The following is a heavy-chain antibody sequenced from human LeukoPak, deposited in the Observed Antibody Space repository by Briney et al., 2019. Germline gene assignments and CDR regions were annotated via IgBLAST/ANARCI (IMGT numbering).Heavy chain of an antibody. CDR1: GFTFSNYG. CDR2: ISFDGGIE. CDR3: AKDSDIAVAGSDDALDV. J-gene: IGHJ3*01. V-gene: IGHV3-30*18. D-gene: IGHD6-19*01. Sequence: SGGSLRLSCAASGFTFSNYGMNCVRQTPGKGLEWVALISFDGGIEYYADSVKGRFTISRDNSKNTLFLQMNSLRPEDTAIFYCAKDSDIAVAGSDDALDVWGQGTMVTVSS.